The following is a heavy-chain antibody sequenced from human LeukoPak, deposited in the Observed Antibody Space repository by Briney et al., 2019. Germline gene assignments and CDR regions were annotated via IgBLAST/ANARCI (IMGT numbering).Heavy chain of an antibody. CDR1: GDSISSGHY. CDR3: MRTLYYSSSISK. D-gene: IGHD6-6*01. CDR2: IYHSGTT. Sequence: SETLSLTCSVSGDSISSGHYWGWIRQPPGEGLEWIGCIYHSGTTYYNPSLKSRVTISVDTSKNQFSLQLSSMTAAATAVYYCMRTLYYSSSISKWGQGTLVTVSS. J-gene: IGHJ4*02. V-gene: IGHV4-38-2*02.